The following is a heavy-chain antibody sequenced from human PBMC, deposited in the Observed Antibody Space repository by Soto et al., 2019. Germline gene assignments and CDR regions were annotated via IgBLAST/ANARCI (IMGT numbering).Heavy chain of an antibody. CDR1: GGSTTGYY. CDR2: IYYSGST. Sequence: QVQLQESGPGLVKPSETLSLTCTVSGGSTTGYYWSWIRQPPGKGLEWIGYIYYSGSTNYNPSLKSRVTISVDTSKNQFSLKLSSVTAADTAVYYCARPNYDFLGAYSYYYMDVWGKGTTVTVSS. D-gene: IGHD3-3*01. V-gene: IGHV4-59*08. CDR3: ARPNYDFLGAYSYYYMDV. J-gene: IGHJ6*03.